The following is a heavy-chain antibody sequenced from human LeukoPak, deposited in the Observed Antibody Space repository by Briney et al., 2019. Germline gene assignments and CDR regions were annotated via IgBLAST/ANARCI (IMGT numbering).Heavy chain of an antibody. CDR1: GGSISSGRYY. CDR3: ARGVVTDDYYMDV. V-gene: IGHV4-61*02. J-gene: IGHJ6*03. Sequence: PSHTLSLTCTVSGGSISSGRYYWTWIRQPAGKGLEWIGRLYTNDNTNYNPSLESRDSISVDTSTSQFYLQLTSVTAADTAVYFCARGVVTDDYYMDVWGKGTTVIVSS. CDR2: LYTNDNT. D-gene: IGHD2-21*02.